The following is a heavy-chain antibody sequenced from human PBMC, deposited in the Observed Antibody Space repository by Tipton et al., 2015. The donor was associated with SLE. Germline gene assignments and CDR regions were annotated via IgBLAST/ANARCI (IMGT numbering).Heavy chain of an antibody. CDR2: MFTSGST. Sequence: TLSLTCTVSGGSISSGSYYWTWIRQPAGKGLEWIGRMFTSGSTSYNPSLKSRVTISIDTSKNQLSLKLNSVTAADTAVYYCARQVLGQLGFDYWGQGTLVTVSS. J-gene: IGHJ4*02. D-gene: IGHD6-6*01. CDR1: GGSISSGSYY. CDR3: ARQVLGQLGFDY. V-gene: IGHV4-61*02.